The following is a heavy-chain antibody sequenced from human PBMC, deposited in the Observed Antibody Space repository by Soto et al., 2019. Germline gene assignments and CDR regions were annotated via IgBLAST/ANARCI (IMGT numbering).Heavy chain of an antibody. CDR3: ARGRTTVMGYYYYYMDV. V-gene: IGHV1-69*02. J-gene: IGHJ6*03. CDR1: GGTFSSYT. Sequence: GASVKVSCKASGGTFSSYTISWVRQAPGQGLEWMGRIIPILGIANYAQKFQGRVTITADKSTSTAYMELSSLRSEDTAVYYCARGRTTVMGYYYYYMDVWGKGTAVTVSS. CDR2: IIPILGIA. D-gene: IGHD4-17*01.